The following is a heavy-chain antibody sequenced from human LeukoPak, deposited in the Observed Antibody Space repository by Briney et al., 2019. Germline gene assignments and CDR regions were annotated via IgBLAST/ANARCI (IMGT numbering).Heavy chain of an antibody. Sequence: SETLSLTCTVSGGSISSSSYYWGWICQPPGKGLEWIGSIYYSGSTYYNPSLKSRVTISVDTSKNQFSLKLSSVTAADTAVYYCARPRGSGWYYFDYWGQGTLVTVSS. CDR3: ARPRGSGWYYFDY. D-gene: IGHD6-19*01. J-gene: IGHJ4*02. CDR2: IYYSGST. CDR1: GGSISSSSYY. V-gene: IGHV4-39*01.